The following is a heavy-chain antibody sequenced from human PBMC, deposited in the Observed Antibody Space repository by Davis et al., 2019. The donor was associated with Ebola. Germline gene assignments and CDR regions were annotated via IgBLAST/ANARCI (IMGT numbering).Heavy chain of an antibody. Sequence: GESLKISCAASGFTFSSYSMNWVRQAPGKGLEWVAGSSHDGSNKYYADSVKGRFTVSRDSSKNTLFLQTSSLRTEDTAVYYCARDLPGGDWYFDLWGRGTLVTVSS. CDR3: ARDLPGGDWYFDL. D-gene: IGHD1-14*01. V-gene: IGHV3-30*03. J-gene: IGHJ2*01. CDR2: SSHDGSNK. CDR1: GFTFSSYS.